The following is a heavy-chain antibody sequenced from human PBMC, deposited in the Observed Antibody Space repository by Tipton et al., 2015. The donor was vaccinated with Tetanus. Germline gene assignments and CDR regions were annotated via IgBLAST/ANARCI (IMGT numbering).Heavy chain of an antibody. J-gene: IGHJ4*02. CDR3: ARIYDFWSGYYSDH. CDR1: GGSINSGTFY. V-gene: IGHV4-39*01. D-gene: IGHD3-3*01. Sequence: GLVKPSETLSLTCIVSGGSINSGTFYWDWIRQTPGKGLEWIGNIYYNGNTLQNPSLKSRVTMSLDKSKNQFSLKLSSVTAADTAVYYCARIYDFWSGYYSDHWGQGTLVTVSS. CDR2: IYYNGNT.